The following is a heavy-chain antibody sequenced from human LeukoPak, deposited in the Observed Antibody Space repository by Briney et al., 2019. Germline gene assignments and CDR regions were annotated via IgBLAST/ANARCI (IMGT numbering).Heavy chain of an antibody. V-gene: IGHV3-30*04. D-gene: IGHD6-25*01. J-gene: IGHJ4*02. CDR2: ISSDGSTK. CDR1: GFTFSIYA. Sequence: PGTSLRLSCAASGFTFSIYAMHWVRQAPGKGLEWVAVISSDGSTKFYADSVKGRFTISRDNSKSTLLLQMNILRTDDTALYYCARAGRADSSSAYYGYWGQGTLVTVSS. CDR3: ARAGRADSSSAYYGY.